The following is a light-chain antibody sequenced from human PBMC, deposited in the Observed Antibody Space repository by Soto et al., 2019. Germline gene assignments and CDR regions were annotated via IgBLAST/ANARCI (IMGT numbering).Light chain of an antibody. V-gene: IGKV1-5*03. CDR1: QSITSW. J-gene: IGKJ1*01. CDR3: QQYDSYWT. CDR2: KAS. Sequence: DIQRTQSPSTLSASLLDRVTITFRASQSITSWLAWYQQKPGKAPKLLIYKASSLESGVPSRFSGSGSGTEFTLTISSLQPDDFATYYCQQYDSYWTFGQGTKVDIK.